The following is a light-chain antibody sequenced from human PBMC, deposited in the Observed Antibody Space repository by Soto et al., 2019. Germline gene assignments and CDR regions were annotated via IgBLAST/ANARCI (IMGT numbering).Light chain of an antibody. Sequence: EIVMTQSPATLSVSPGERATLSCRASQSVRTNLAWYQQKSGQAPRLLIYGASTRATGIPARFSGSGSGTEFILTISSLQSEDFAVYYCQQYNKWPRYTFGQGTKLEIK. V-gene: IGKV3-15*01. CDR2: GAS. J-gene: IGKJ2*01. CDR3: QQYNKWPRYT. CDR1: QSVRTN.